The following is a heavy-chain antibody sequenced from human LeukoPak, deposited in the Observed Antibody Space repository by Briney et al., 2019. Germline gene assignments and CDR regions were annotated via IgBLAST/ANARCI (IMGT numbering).Heavy chain of an antibody. CDR1: GYTLTELS. D-gene: IGHD3-9*01. V-gene: IGHV1-24*01. J-gene: IGHJ4*02. Sequence: ASVKVSCKVSGYTLTELSMHWVRQAPGKGLEWMGGFDPEDGETIYAQKFQGRVTMTEDTSTDTAYMELSSLRSEDTAVYYCATSNLRYFDWLLSPIDYWGQGTLVTVSS. CDR3: ATSNLRYFDWLLSPIDY. CDR2: FDPEDGET.